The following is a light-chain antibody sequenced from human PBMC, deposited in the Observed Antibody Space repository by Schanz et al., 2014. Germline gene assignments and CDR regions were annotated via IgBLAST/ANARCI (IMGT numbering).Light chain of an antibody. CDR1: QSISTN. J-gene: IGKJ1*01. Sequence: EIVLTQSPATLSVSPGQRGTLSCRASQSISTNLAWYQQKPGQAPRLLIYDASNRASGIPARISGSGSGTEFTLTISSLQSEDFAVYYCQQYGGSWTFGQGTKVEIK. CDR2: DAS. CDR3: QQYGGSWT. V-gene: IGKV3D-15*01.